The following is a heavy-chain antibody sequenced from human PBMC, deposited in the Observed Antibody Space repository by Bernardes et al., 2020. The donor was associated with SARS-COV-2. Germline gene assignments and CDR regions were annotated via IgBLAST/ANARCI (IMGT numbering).Heavy chain of an antibody. Sequence: ASVKVSCKVSGYPLSELSIQWVRQAPGKGLERMGGFDPERGKTVYAQRFQGRVTVTEDPSTDTVYMEMSGLRSEDTAMYFCATGNSANYFYFDYWGQGTLVTVSS. J-gene: IGHJ4*02. CDR1: GYPLSELS. D-gene: IGHD1-26*01. V-gene: IGHV1-24*01. CDR2: FDPERGKT. CDR3: ATGNSANYFYFDY.